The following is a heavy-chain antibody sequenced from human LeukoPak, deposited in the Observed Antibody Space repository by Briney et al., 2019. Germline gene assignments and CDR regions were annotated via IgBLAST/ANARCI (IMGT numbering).Heavy chain of an antibody. CDR1: GDSISGYY. CDR3: ARARGGSRSYGHFDS. D-gene: IGHD1-26*01. V-gene: IGHV4-4*07. J-gene: IGHJ4*02. CDR2: IYTSGST. Sequence: SETLSLTCTVSGDSISGYYWTWIRQPAGKGLEWIGRIYTSGSTNYNPSLESRVTMSVDTSKNQFSLKMSSLTAADTAMYYCARARGGSRSYGHFDSWGQGTLVTVSS.